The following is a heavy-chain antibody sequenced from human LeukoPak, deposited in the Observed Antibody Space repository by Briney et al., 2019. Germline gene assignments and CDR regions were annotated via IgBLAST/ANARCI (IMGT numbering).Heavy chain of an antibody. Sequence: SETLSLTCTVSGGSISSYYWSWIRQPAGKGLEWIGRIYTSGSTNYNPSLKSRVTMSVDTSKNQFSLKLSSVTAADTAVYYCARRITMVRGRYYYYYYMDVWGKGTTVTVSS. D-gene: IGHD3-10*01. CDR2: IYTSGST. CDR1: GGSISSYY. CDR3: ARRITMVRGRYYYYYYMDV. J-gene: IGHJ6*03. V-gene: IGHV4-4*07.